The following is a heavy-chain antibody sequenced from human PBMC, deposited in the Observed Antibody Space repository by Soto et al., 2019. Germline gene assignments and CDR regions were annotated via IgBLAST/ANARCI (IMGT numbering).Heavy chain of an antibody. CDR2: MNPNSGKT. J-gene: IGHJ6*02. D-gene: IGHD3-10*01. CDR3: ASGPRFGEMDV. CDR1: GYSFISSD. Sequence: QVQLVQSGAEVKKPGASVKVSCKASGYSFISSDINWVRQATGQGLEWMGWMNPNSGKTGYAQKFQGRVTMTRNTSISTVYMELSSLRSEDTALYYCASGPRFGEMDVWGQGTTVTVSS. V-gene: IGHV1-8*01.